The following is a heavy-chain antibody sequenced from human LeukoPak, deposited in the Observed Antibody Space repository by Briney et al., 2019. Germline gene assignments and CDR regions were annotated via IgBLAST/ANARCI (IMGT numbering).Heavy chain of an antibody. CDR3: ATYRQVLLRFES. CDR1: GFTFSTFA. Sequence: GGSLRLSCAASGFTFSTFAMIWVRQPPGKGLEWVSSIFPSGGEIHYADSVRGRFTISRDNSKSTLSLQMNSLRAEDTAIYYCATYRQVLLRFESWGQGTLVTVSS. V-gene: IGHV3-23*01. J-gene: IGHJ4*02. CDR2: IFPSGGEI. D-gene: IGHD2-8*02.